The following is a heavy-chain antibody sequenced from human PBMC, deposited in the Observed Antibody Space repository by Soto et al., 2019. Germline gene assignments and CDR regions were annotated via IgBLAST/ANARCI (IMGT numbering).Heavy chain of an antibody. CDR2: ISYDGSNK. V-gene: IGHV3-30-3*01. J-gene: IGHJ4*02. CDR3: ARAPPGVYYLDY. Sequence: QVQLVESGGGVVQSGRSLRLSCAASGFTFNYYAMHWVRQAPGKGLEWVAVISYDGSNKYYAASVKGRFTISRDNSKNTLYLQMNSLRAEDTAVYYCARAPPGVYYLDYWGQGTLVTVSS. CDR1: GFTFNYYA. D-gene: IGHD2-8*01.